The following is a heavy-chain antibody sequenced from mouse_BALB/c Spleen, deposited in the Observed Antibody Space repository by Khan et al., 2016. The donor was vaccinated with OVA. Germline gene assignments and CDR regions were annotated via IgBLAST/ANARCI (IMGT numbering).Heavy chain of an antibody. D-gene: IGHD2-10*01. CDR2: IWSDGST. CDR3: ARQPYYHYNIMDY. J-gene: IGHJ4*01. CDR1: GFSLTNYG. Sequence: QVHVKQSGPGLVAPSQSLSITYTISGFSLTNYGIHWVRQPPGKGLEWLVVIWSDGSTTYNSALKSRLTISKDNSKSQVFLKMNSLQTDDTAMYFCARQPYYHYNIMDYWGQGTSVTVSS. V-gene: IGHV2-6-1*01.